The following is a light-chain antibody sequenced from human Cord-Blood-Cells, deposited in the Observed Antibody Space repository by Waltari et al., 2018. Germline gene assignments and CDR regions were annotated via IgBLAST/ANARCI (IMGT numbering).Light chain of an antibody. V-gene: IGKV3-15*01. J-gene: IGKJ4*01. CDR3: QQYNNSLT. Sequence: ELVMTQSPAMLPVSPGERAILSCRASLSVSCTLAWYQQKPGQAPRLLIYGASTKATGIPTRFSSSGSRTEFTLTISSLQSEDFAVYYCQQYNNSLTFGGGTKVEIK. CDR1: LSVSCT. CDR2: GAS.